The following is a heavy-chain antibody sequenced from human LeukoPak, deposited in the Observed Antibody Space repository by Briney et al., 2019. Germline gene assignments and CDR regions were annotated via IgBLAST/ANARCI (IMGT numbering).Heavy chain of an antibody. V-gene: IGHV3-11*01. Sequence: PGGSLRLSCAASGFTFSDYYMSWIRQAPGKGLEWVSYISSSGSTMYYADSVKGRFTISRDKSENTLYLQMNSLRAEDTAVYYCAKGLRSSSLQPGMDVWGQGTTVTVSS. D-gene: IGHD6-13*01. J-gene: IGHJ6*02. CDR1: GFTFSDYY. CDR3: AKGLRSSSLQPGMDV. CDR2: ISSSGSTM.